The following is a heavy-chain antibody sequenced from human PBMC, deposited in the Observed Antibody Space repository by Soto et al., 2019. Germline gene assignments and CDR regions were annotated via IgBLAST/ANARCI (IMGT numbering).Heavy chain of an antibody. CDR2: MRPDSGGA. CDR3: ARDPHEGVYDY. CDR1: GYTFTGYY. Sequence: ASVKVSCKASGYTFTGYYLHWIRQAPGQGLQWVGWMRPDSGGANYAQKFQGRVSMTRDTSTSTFYMELSRLASDDTAVYYCARDPHEGVYDYWGQGTQVTVSS. J-gene: IGHJ4*02. V-gene: IGHV1-2*02. D-gene: IGHD3-16*01.